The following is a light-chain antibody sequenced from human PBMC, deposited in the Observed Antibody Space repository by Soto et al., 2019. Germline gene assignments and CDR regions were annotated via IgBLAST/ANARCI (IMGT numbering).Light chain of an antibody. CDR2: DAS. CDR1: QSVSSY. CDR3: QQYGSSPST. V-gene: IGKV3-20*01. J-gene: IGKJ1*01. Sequence: EIVLTQSPATLSLSPGERATLCLRASQSVSSYLAWYQQKPGQAPRLLIYDASNRATGIPDRFSGSGSGTDFTLTISRLEPEDFAVYYCQQYGSSPSTFGQGTKVDI.